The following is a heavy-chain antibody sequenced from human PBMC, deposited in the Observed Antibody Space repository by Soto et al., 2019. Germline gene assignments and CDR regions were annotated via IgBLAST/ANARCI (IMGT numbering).Heavy chain of an antibody. CDR3: ARAAAAYNWFDP. CDR2: IYYSGST. Sequence: SETLSLTCTVSGGPISSGGYYWSWIRQHPGKGLEWIGYIYYSGSTYYNPSLKSRVTISVDTSKNQFSLKLSSVTAADTAVYYCARAAAAYNWFDPWGQGTLVTVSS. CDR1: GGPISSGGYY. J-gene: IGHJ5*02. D-gene: IGHD6-13*01. V-gene: IGHV4-31*03.